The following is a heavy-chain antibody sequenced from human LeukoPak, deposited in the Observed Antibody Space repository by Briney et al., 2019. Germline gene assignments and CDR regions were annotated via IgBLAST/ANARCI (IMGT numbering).Heavy chain of an antibody. V-gene: IGHV3-21*01. Sequence: PGGSLRLSCAASGFTFSSYSMNWVRRAPGKGLEWVSPISSSSSYIYYADSVKGRFTISRDNAKNSLYLQMNSLRAEDTAVYYCARAGSYYGDYGYFDYWGQGTLVTVSS. J-gene: IGHJ4*02. CDR3: ARAGSYYGDYGYFDY. CDR2: ISSSSSYI. CDR1: GFTFSSYS. D-gene: IGHD4-17*01.